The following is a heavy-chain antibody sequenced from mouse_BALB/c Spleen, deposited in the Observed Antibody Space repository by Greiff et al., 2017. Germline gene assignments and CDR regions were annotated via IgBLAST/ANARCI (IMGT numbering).Heavy chain of an antibody. CDR1: GYTFTDYA. Sequence: QVQLKQSGAELVRPGVSVKISCKGSGYTFTDYAMHWVKQSHAKSLEWIGVISTYYGDASYNQKFKGKATMTVDKSSSTAYMELARLTSEDSAIYYCASTTAYAMDYWGQGTSVTVSS. CDR3: ASTTAYAMDY. D-gene: IGHD6-1*01. V-gene: IGHV1S137*01. J-gene: IGHJ4*01. CDR2: ISTYYGDA.